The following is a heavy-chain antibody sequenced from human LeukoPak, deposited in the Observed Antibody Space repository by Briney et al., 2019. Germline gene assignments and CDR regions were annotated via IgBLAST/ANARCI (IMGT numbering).Heavy chain of an antibody. V-gene: IGHV3-30*04. CDR2: ISYDGSNK. Sequence: GGSLRLSCAASGFTFSSYAMHWVRQAPGKGLEWVAVISYDGSNKYYADSVKGRFTISRDNSKNALYLQMNSLRAEDTAVYYCARDSRQWFGELVPYYFDYWGQGTLVTVSS. D-gene: IGHD3-10*01. CDR3: ARDSRQWFGELVPYYFDY. CDR1: GFTFSSYA. J-gene: IGHJ4*02.